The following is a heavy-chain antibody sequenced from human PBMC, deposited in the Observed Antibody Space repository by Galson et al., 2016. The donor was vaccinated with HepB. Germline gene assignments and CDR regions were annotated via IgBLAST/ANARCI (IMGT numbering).Heavy chain of an antibody. Sequence: PALVKPTQTLTLTCTFSDFSVTTRGVRVNWIRQPPGKALEWLARIDWDGDKFYSTSLKTRLTISKDTSKNQVVLAMTNMDPVDPATYYCARAYCSDGSCYNAFDSWGQGTLVTVSA. CDR3: ARAYCSDGSCYNAFDS. CDR2: IDWDGDK. D-gene: IGHD2-15*01. V-gene: IGHV2-70*04. CDR1: DFSVTTRGVR. J-gene: IGHJ4*02.